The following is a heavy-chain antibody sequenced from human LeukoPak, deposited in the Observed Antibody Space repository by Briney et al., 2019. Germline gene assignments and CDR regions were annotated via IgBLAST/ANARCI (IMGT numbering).Heavy chain of an antibody. CDR3: ARHTFCSGGSCYFDF. Sequence: GESLKISCQGSGYSFTNYWIGWVRRMPGKGLEWMGVIHPSDSDIRYSPSFQGQVTISADKSITTAYVQWSSLKASDTAIYYCARHTFCSGGSCYFDFWGQGTLVTVSS. D-gene: IGHD2-15*01. CDR1: GYSFTNYW. CDR2: IHPSDSDI. V-gene: IGHV5-51*01. J-gene: IGHJ4*02.